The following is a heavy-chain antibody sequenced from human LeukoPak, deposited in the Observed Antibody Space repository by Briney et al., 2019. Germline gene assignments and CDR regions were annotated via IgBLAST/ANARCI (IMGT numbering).Heavy chain of an antibody. Sequence: PGESLIISCKGSGYIFANYWIGWVRQMPGKGLEWMGIIYPGDSDTRYSPSFQGQVTISADKSISTAYLQWSSLKASDTAMYYCARHIVAETRSEAFDIWGQGTMVTVSS. CDR1: GYIFANYW. J-gene: IGHJ3*02. D-gene: IGHD2-15*01. CDR2: IYPGDSDT. CDR3: ARHIVAETRSEAFDI. V-gene: IGHV5-51*01.